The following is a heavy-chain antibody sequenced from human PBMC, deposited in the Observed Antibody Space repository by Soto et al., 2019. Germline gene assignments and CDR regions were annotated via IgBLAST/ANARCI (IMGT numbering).Heavy chain of an antibody. CDR1: CGSISSYY. D-gene: IGHD3-10*01. J-gene: IGHJ4*02. CDR2: MYNSGST. Sequence: SETLSLTFTFSCGSISSYYWTWIPQPPGKGLEWIGFMYNSGSTHYNPSLKSRVTISLDTSKNQFSLNLRSVTAADTAVYYCASMGYHYGSGSYPLDYWGQANLVTVPS. CDR3: ASMGYHYGSGSYPLDY. V-gene: IGHV4-59*08.